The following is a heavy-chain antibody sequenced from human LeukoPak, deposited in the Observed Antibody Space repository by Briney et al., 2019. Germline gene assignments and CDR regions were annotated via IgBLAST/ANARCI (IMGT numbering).Heavy chain of an antibody. CDR1: GGSISSYY. J-gene: IGHJ4*02. CDR3: ARGYGLFY. CDR2: IYYSGNT. Sequence: SETLSLTCTVSGGSISSYYWSWIRQPPGKGLEWIGYIYYSGNTNYNPSLKSRVTISVDTSKNQFSLKLSSVTAADTALYYCARGYGLFYWGQGTLVTVSS. D-gene: IGHD2-21*01. V-gene: IGHV4-59*01.